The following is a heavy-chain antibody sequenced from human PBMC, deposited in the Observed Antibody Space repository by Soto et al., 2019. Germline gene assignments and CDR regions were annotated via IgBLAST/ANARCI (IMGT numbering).Heavy chain of an antibody. CDR2: IYWNDDK. Sequence: QITLKESGPTLVKPTQTLTLTCTFSGFSLSTSGVGVGWIRQPPGKALEWLALIYWNDDKRYSPSLKSRLTITKDTSKNQVVLTMTNMDPVDTATYYWAHLRYSDGYPSDWFDPWGQGTLVTVSS. J-gene: IGHJ5*02. CDR1: GFSLSTSGVG. CDR3: AHLRYSDGYPSDWFDP. V-gene: IGHV2-5*01. D-gene: IGHD5-18*01.